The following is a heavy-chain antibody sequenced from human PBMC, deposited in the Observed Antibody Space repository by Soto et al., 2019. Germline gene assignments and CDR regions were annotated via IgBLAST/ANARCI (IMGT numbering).Heavy chain of an antibody. D-gene: IGHD1-7*01. J-gene: IGHJ3*02. CDR1: GFTFSSYA. V-gene: IGHV3-23*01. CDR3: AKGNSWSPALVLDI. CDR2: ISGSGGST. Sequence: GGSLRLSCAASGFTFSSYAMNWVRQAPGKGLEWVSAISGSGGSTYYADSVKGRFTVSRDSSKNTLYLQMNSLRAEDTAVYYCAKGNSWSPALVLDIWGQGTMVTVSS.